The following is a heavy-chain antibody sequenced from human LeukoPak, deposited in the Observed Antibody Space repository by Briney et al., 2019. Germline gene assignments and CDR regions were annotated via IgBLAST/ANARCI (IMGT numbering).Heavy chain of an antibody. J-gene: IGHJ4*02. V-gene: IGHV1-46*01. CDR1: GYTFTSYY. Sequence: ASLKVSCKASGYTFTSYYMHWVRQAPGQGLEWMGIINPSGGSTSYAQKFQGRVTITADESTSTAYMELSSLRAEDTAVYYCAIAQRGYSYGYGYWGQGTLVTVSS. CDR3: AIAQRGYSYGYGY. CDR2: INPSGGST. D-gene: IGHD5-18*01.